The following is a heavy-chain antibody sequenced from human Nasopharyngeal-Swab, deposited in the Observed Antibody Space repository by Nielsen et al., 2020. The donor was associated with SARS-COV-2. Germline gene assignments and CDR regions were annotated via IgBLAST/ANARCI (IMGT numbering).Heavy chain of an antibody. D-gene: IGHD4-17*01. V-gene: IGHV3-30*03. CDR3: ARDAPAHYGAYY. Sequence: GGSLTLSCAASGFTFSSFGMHWVRQAPGKGLAWVAFIAHDASTEYYGDSVKGRISISRDSSKNTLYLQMDSLRGEDTAVYYCARDAPAHYGAYYWGRGTLVTVSS. CDR2: IAHDASTE. CDR1: GFTFSSFG. J-gene: IGHJ4*02.